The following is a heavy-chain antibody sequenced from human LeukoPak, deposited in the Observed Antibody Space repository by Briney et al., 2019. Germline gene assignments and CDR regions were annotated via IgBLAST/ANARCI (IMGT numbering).Heavy chain of an antibody. V-gene: IGHV3-23*01. D-gene: IGHD1-26*01. Sequence: GGSLRLSCAASGFTFSSFAMSWVRQAPGKGLEWVSAISGTGDNTHYADSVKGRLTISRDNSKNTLSLQMNSLRGEDTAVYYCAKESRPLVGGAFDYWGQGTLVTGSS. CDR2: ISGTGDNT. CDR1: GFTFSSFA. J-gene: IGHJ4*02. CDR3: AKESRPLVGGAFDY.